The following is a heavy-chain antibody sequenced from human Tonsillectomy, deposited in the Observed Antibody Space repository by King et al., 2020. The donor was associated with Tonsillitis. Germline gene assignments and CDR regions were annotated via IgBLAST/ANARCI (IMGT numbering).Heavy chain of an antibody. CDR3: ARLTLVWFGESGGMDV. Sequence: VQLQESGPGLVKPSQTLSLTCTVSGDSVSSGDYYWNWIRQPPGKGLEWIAYIYYSGTTYYNPSLKSRLSISIDTSNNQFSLKLNSVTAADTAVYYCARLTLVWFGESGGMDVWGQGTTVTVSS. D-gene: IGHD3-10*01. J-gene: IGHJ6*02. CDR1: GDSVSSGDYY. V-gene: IGHV4-30-4*01. CDR2: IYYSGTT.